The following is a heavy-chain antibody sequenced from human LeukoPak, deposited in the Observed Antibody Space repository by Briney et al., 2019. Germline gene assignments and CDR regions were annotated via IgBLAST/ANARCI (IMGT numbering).Heavy chain of an antibody. Sequence: PGGSLRLSCEASGFTVSNFSMHWVRQAPGKGLEWLSYISRRSNTIYYAASVKGRCTISRDNPENSLYLLMNSLRVDDKPVYFCARSSGHNLWGRGTLVT. CDR1: GFTVSNFS. D-gene: IGHD3-22*01. CDR3: ARSSGHNL. V-gene: IGHV3-48*04. CDR2: ISRRSNTI. J-gene: IGHJ4*02.